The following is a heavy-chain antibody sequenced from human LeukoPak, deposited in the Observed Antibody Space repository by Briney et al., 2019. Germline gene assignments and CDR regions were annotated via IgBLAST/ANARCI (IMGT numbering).Heavy chain of an antibody. CDR1: GYTFTSYD. Sequence: GASVKVSCKASGYTFTSYDINWVRQATGQGLEWMGWMNPNSGNTNYAQKLQGRVTMTTDTSTSTAYMELRSLRSDDTAVYYCARGDTGYSSSWASWYFDYWGQGTLVTVSS. CDR2: MNPNSGNT. D-gene: IGHD6-13*01. CDR3: ARGDTGYSSSWASWYFDY. V-gene: IGHV1-8*01. J-gene: IGHJ4*02.